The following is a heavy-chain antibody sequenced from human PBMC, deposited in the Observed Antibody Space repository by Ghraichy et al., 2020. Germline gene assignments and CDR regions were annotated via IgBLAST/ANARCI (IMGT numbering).Heavy chain of an antibody. CDR1: GFTFSSYA. D-gene: IGHD3-22*01. Sequence: GGSLRLSCAASGFTFSSYAMSWVRQAPGKGLEWVSAISGSGGSTYYADSVKGRFTISRDNSKNTLYLQMNSLRAEDTAVYYCAKVPSYDSSGYYGGYFDYWGQGTLVTVSS. CDR3: AKVPSYDSSGYYGGYFDY. CDR2: ISGSGGST. V-gene: IGHV3-23*01. J-gene: IGHJ4*02.